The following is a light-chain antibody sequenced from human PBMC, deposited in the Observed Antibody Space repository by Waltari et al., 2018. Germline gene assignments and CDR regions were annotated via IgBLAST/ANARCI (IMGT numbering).Light chain of an antibody. J-gene: IGLJ3*02. V-gene: IGLV2-14*01. Sequence: QSALTQPASVSGSPGQSITISCTGTSSDVGGYNYVSWYQQHPGKAPKLMIYEVSNRPSGVANRFSGSKSGNTASLTTPGLQAEDEADYYCSSYTSSSTWVFGGGTKLTVL. CDR2: EVS. CDR3: SSYTSSSTWV. CDR1: SSDVGGYNY.